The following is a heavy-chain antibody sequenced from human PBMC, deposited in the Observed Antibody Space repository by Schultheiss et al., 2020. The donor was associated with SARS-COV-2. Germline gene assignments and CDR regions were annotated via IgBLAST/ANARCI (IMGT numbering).Heavy chain of an antibody. V-gene: IGHV3-53*05. CDR2: ISVSGGST. Sequence: GGSLRLSCAASGFTVSSNYMSWVRQAPGKGLEWVSSISVSGGSTYYADSVKGRFTISRDNSKNTLYLQMNSLRPEDTAIYYCARDLPPHDYWGHGTQVTVSS. CDR1: GFTVSSNY. CDR3: ARDLPPHDY. J-gene: IGHJ4*01.